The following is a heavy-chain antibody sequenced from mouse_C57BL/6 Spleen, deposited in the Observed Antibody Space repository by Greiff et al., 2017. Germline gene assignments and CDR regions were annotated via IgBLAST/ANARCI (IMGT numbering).Heavy chain of an antibody. Sequence: EVQLVESGGGLVKPGGSLKLSCAASGFTFSSYTMSWVRQTPEKRLEWVATISGGGGNTYYPDSVKGRFTITRDKAKNTLYLQMSSLRSEDTALYYCARQDSNYVGYFDYWGQGTTLTVSS. CDR2: ISGGGGNT. V-gene: IGHV5-9*01. J-gene: IGHJ2*01. CDR3: ARQDSNYVGYFDY. D-gene: IGHD2-5*01. CDR1: GFTFSSYT.